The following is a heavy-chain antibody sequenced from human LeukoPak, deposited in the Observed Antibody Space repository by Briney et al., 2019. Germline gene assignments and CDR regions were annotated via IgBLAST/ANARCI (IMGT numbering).Heavy chain of an antibody. V-gene: IGHV3-21*01. CDR1: GFTFSGYS. Sequence: PGXSLRLSCAASGFTFSGYSMNWVRQAPGKGLEWVSSISSSSSYIYYADSVKRRFTISRDNAKNSLYLQMNSLRAEDTAVYYCARGWPFDYWGQGTLVTVSS. CDR3: ARGWPFDY. D-gene: IGHD5-24*01. J-gene: IGHJ4*02. CDR2: ISSSSSYI.